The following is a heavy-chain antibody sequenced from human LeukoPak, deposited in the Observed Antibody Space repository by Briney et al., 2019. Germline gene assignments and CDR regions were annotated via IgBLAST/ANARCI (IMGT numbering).Heavy chain of an antibody. CDR3: GRDRYFQY. D-gene: IGHD3-9*01. CDR2: IKEDGSDE. J-gene: IGHJ1*01. Sequence: GGSLRLSCVASGFSFGSFWMIWVRRAQGKGMKWVANIKEDGSDEHYLESVKGRFTISRDNAKNIVFLQMNGLRDEDSAVYYCGRDRYFQYWGQGTGVIVSS. CDR1: GFSFGSFW. V-gene: IGHV3-7*01.